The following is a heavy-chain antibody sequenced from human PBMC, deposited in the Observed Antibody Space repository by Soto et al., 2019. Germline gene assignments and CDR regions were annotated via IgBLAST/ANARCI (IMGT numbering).Heavy chain of an antibody. Sequence: QLQLQESGSGLVKPSQTLSLTCAVSGGSIRSGCYSWSWIRQPPGKGLEWIGYIYHSGSTYYNPSRKSRVTISVDRSKNPFSLKLSSVTAPDTAVYYCASGPIGDYTDGFDYWGQGTLVTVSS. V-gene: IGHV4-30-2*01. J-gene: IGHJ4*02. CDR1: GGSIRSGCYS. D-gene: IGHD4-17*01. CDR3: ASGPIGDYTDGFDY. CDR2: IYHSGST.